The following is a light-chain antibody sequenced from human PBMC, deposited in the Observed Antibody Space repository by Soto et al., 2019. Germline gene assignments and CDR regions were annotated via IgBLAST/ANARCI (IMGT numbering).Light chain of an antibody. Sequence: EIVLTQSPGTLSLSPGERATLSCRASQSVSSSYLAWYQQKPGQAPSLLIYRASSRATGIPDRFSGSGSGTDFTLTISRLEPEDFAVYYCQQYGSSPFGGGTKVEIK. CDR1: QSVSSSY. J-gene: IGKJ4*01. V-gene: IGKV3-20*01. CDR3: QQYGSSP. CDR2: RAS.